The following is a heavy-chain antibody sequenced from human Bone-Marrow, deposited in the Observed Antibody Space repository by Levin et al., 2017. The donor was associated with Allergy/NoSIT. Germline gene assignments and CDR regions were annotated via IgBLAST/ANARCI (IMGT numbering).Heavy chain of an antibody. Sequence: ASVKVSCKASGYNFETYGISWVRQAPGQGLEWMGWISTVFGNTDYVQKLQGRVTMTTDTNTNTAYMELRSLRSDDTAVYYCARVVVGYSGSYPYFDYWGQGTLVTVSS. J-gene: IGHJ4*02. V-gene: IGHV1-18*01. D-gene: IGHD1-26*01. CDR1: GYNFETYG. CDR3: ARVVVGYSGSYPYFDY. CDR2: ISTVFGNT.